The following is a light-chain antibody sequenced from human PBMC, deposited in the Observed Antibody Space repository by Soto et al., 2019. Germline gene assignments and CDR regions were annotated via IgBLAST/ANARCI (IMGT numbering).Light chain of an antibody. J-gene: IGKJ1*01. CDR1: QSVGSN. V-gene: IGKV3-15*01. CDR2: GAS. CDR3: QQHHNWPPWT. Sequence: ETDMTQSPATLSVSPGETATLPCRASQSVGSNLAWYQQKPGQAPRLLIYGASTSATGIPARFSGSGSGTEFTLTISSLQSEDFALYYCQQHHNWPPWTFGQGTKVDIK.